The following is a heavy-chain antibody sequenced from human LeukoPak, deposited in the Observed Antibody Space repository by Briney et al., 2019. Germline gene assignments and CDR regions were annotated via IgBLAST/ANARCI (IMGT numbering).Heavy chain of an antibody. D-gene: IGHD5-12*01. CDR1: GFTFSSYS. CDR2: ILSGSNYT. CDR3: ARVLVAGGYLYFQH. J-gene: IGHJ1*01. V-gene: IGHV3-21*01. Sequence: GGSLRLSCAASGFTFSSYSMNWVRQAPGKGLEWVSSILSGSNYTYYADSGKGRFTISRDNAKNSLYLQMNSLRAEDTAVYYCARVLVAGGYLYFQHWGQGTLVTVSS.